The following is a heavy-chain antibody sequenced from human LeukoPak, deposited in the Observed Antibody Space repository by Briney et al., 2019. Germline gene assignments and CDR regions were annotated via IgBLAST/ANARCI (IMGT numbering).Heavy chain of an antibody. V-gene: IGHV3-15*01. Sequence: RGSLRLSCAASGLTLSNAWMSWVRQAPGKGLEWVGRIKSKTDGGTTDYAAPVKGRFAMSRDDSKNTLCLQMNGLKTEDTAVYYCTTDEFDYTWGNYRSSGEYYFYYWGQGTLVTVSS. CDR3: TTDEFDYTWGNYRSSGEYYFYY. CDR1: GLTLSNAW. J-gene: IGHJ4*02. D-gene: IGHD3-16*02. CDR2: IKSKTDGGTT.